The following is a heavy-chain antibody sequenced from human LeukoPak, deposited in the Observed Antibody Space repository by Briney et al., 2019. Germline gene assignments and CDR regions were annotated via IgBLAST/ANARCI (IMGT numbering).Heavy chain of an antibody. D-gene: IGHD3-22*01. Sequence: ASVKVSCKVSGYTLTELSMHWVRQAPGKGLEWMGGFDPEDGETIYAQKFQGRVTMTRDTSTSTVYMELSSLRSEDTAVYYCARGDSSGYYPNFDYWGQGTLVTVSS. V-gene: IGHV1-24*01. CDR2: FDPEDGET. CDR3: ARGDSSGYYPNFDY. CDR1: GYTLTELS. J-gene: IGHJ4*02.